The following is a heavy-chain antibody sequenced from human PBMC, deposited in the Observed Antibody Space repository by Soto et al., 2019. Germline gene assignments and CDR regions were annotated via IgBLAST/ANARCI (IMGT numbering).Heavy chain of an antibody. D-gene: IGHD2-2*02. Sequence: GGSLRLSCAASGFTFSSYAMHWVRQAPGKGLEYVSAISSNGGSTYYANSVKGRFTISRDNSKNTLYLQMGSLRAEDMDVYYCARDLGYCSSTSCYIDYYMDVWGKGTTVTVSS. CDR2: ISSNGGST. V-gene: IGHV3-64*01. J-gene: IGHJ6*03. CDR3: ARDLGYCSSTSCYIDYYMDV. CDR1: GFTFSSYA.